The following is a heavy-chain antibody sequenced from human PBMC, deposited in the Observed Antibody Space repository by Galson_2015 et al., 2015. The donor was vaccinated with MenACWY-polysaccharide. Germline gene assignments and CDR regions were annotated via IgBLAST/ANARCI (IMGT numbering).Heavy chain of an antibody. Sequence: SLRLSCAASGFTFGDYAMAWFRQAPGKGLEWVGFIRCKASGETTGYAASVKGRFTISRDDSKGTAYLQMNSLQTEDTGIYYCTRDRPIDYWGQGTLVTVSS. CDR3: TRDRPIDY. J-gene: IGHJ4*02. CDR2: IRCKASGETT. V-gene: IGHV3-49*03. CDR1: GFTFGDYA.